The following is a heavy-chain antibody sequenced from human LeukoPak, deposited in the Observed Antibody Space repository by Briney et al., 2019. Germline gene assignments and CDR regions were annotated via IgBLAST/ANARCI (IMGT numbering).Heavy chain of an antibody. Sequence: GGSLRLSCAASACSSSTAWLSWDRQIQGKGLRGLARIESKTDGGTTDYAAHVKGRFTISRDDSTNTLYLQMNSLKSEDTAVYYCTTYGSGRKFDYWGQGILVTVSS. V-gene: IGHV3-15*04. CDR1: ACSSSTAW. J-gene: IGHJ4*02. CDR2: IESKTDGGTT. CDR3: TTYGSGRKFDY. D-gene: IGHD3-10*01.